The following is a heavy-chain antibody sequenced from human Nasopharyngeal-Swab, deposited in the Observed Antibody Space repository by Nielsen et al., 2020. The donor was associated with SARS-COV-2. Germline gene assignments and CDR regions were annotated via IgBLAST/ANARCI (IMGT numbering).Heavy chain of an antibody. CDR1: GCPISSFH. D-gene: IGHD3-10*01. V-gene: IGHV4-59*13. CDR3: ARDLSYGSGIGY. Sequence: SETLSLTCTVSGCPISSFHWRWVRQAPGKGLEWIGYIYSSGSTTYNPSLKSRVIISVDTSKNQFSLEMTSVTAADTAVYHCARDLSYGSGIGYWGQGTLVTVSS. CDR2: IYSSGST. J-gene: IGHJ4*02.